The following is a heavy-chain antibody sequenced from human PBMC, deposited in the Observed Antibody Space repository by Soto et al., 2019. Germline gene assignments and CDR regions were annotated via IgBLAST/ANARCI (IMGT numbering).Heavy chain of an antibody. D-gene: IGHD2-2*02. CDR3: ARDLCSSNSCYNIVFDY. CDR1: GGSFISYA. V-gene: IGHV1-69*01. J-gene: IGHJ4*02. Sequence: SVKVSCNAVGGSFISYAISWGRRAPGQGLEWMGGIIPIFGTANYAQKFQGRVTITADESTSTAYMELSSLRSEDTAVYYCARDLCSSNSCYNIVFDYWGQGTLVTVSS. CDR2: IIPIFGTA.